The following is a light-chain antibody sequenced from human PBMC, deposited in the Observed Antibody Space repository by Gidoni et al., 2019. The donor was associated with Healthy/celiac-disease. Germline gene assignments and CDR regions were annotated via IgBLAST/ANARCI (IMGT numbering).Light chain of an antibody. J-gene: IGLJ2*01. CDR3: AAWDDSLSGRV. Sequence: QSVLTQPHSASGTPGQRVTISCSGSSSNIGSNYVYWYQQLPGTAPKLLMYRNNPRPSGVPDRFSGSKSGTSASLAISGLRSEDEADYYCAAWDDSLSGRVFGGGTKLTVL. CDR1: SSNIGSNY. CDR2: RNN. V-gene: IGLV1-47*01.